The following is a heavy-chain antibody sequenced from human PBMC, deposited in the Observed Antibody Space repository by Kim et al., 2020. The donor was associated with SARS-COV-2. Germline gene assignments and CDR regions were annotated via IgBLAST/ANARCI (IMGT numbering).Heavy chain of an antibody. CDR1: GASVSDDY. D-gene: IGHD6-19*01. V-gene: IGHV4-59*08. CDR3: ARLPDINGWPFDY. CDR2: FSYNKRT. Sequence: SETLSLTCTISGASVSDDYWTWIRQPPGKGLEWIGYFSYNKRTSYNPSLTSRVSMSLDTSRNQFSLKLNSVTAAGTAVYYCARLPDINGWPFDYWAQGTLVTVSS. J-gene: IGHJ4*02.